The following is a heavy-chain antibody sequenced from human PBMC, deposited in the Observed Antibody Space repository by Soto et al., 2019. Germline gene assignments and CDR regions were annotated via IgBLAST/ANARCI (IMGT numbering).Heavy chain of an antibody. V-gene: IGHV1-46*01. CDR1: GYTFITCY. CDR2: INPSGGST. D-gene: IGHD1-7*01. J-gene: IGHJ5*02. CDR3: ARRGNYVTWFDP. Sequence: ASVKVSCKASGYTFITCYMHWVRQAPGQGLEWMGVINPSGGSTTYAQKFQGRVTMTRDTSTSTVYMELSSLRSEDTALYYCARRGNYVTWFDPWGQGTLVTVS.